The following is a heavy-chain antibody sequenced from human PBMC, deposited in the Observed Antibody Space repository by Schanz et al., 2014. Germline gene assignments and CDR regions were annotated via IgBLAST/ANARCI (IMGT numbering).Heavy chain of an antibody. CDR1: GFTFADYY. V-gene: IGHV3-11*04. D-gene: IGHD5-12*01. CDR3: ADPDIVATGGY. Sequence: QVQLVESGGGVVQPGGSLRLSCAGSGFTFADYYMTWIRQAPGKGLEWISYVSSYDTTVSYADSVKGRFTISRDNAKSPLYLQMNSLRGEDTAVYYCADPDIVATGGYWGQGTLVTVSS. CDR2: VSSYDTTV. J-gene: IGHJ4*02.